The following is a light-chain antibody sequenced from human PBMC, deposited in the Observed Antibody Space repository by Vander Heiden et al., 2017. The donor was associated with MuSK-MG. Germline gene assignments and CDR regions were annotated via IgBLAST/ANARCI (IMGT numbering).Light chain of an antibody. V-gene: IGKV3D-15*01. CDR3: QQAENWPPTM. CDR1: QRIGTN. CDR2: GAS. J-gene: IGKJ5*01. Sequence: ELVMTHSPATLSVSPGERATLSCRASQRIGTNLAWSQQKPGQAPRLLIFGASTRATGIPARFSGSGCGTEFTLTISSRQSEDFAVYYCQQAENWPPTMFGQGTQVDIK.